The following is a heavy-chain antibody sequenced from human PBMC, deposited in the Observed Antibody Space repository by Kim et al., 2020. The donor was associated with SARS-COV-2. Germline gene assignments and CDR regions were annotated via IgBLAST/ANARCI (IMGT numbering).Heavy chain of an antibody. CDR1: GGSISSGSYY. CDR3: ARDIRESFLEWAVGSGGMDV. CDR2: IYTSGST. D-gene: IGHD3-3*01. Sequence: SETLSLTCTVSGGSISSGSYYWSWIRQPAGKGLEWIGRIYTSGSTNYNPSLKSRVTISVDTSKNQFSLKLSSVTAADTAVYYCARDIRESFLEWAVGSGGMDVWGQGTTVTVSS. J-gene: IGHJ6*02. V-gene: IGHV4-61*02.